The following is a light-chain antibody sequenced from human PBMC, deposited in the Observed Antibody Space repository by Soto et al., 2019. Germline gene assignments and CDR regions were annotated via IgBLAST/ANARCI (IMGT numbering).Light chain of an antibody. CDR1: SSNIGSNT. J-gene: IGLJ1*01. CDR2: SNN. CDR3: AAWDDSLNGPV. V-gene: IGLV1-44*01. Sequence: QLVLTQHPSASGTPGQRVTISCSGSSSNIGSNTVNWYQQLPGTAPKLLIYSNNQRPSGVPDRFSGSKSGTSASLAISGLQSEDEADYYCAAWDDSLNGPVFGIGTKLTVL.